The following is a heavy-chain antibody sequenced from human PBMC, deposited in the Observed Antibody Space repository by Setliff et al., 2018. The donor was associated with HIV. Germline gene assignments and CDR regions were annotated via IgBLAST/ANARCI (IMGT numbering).Heavy chain of an antibody. CDR2: IKTGNGDT. V-gene: IGHV1-3*04. CDR3: ASDRCDSVKCYLYNWFDP. J-gene: IGHJ5*02. D-gene: IGHD3-22*01. Sequence: ASVMVSCKTSGYSFSSHPIHWVRQAPGQRPEWMGWIKTGNGDTQYSQKFRDRVTITRDTSADTVYMELSSLRSEDTAVYYCASDRCDSVKCYLYNWFDPWGQGTLVTVSS. CDR1: GYSFSSHP.